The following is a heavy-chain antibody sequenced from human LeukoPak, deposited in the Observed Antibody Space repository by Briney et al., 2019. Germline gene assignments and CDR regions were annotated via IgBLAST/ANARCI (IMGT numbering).Heavy chain of an antibody. CDR3: ARFYTGYWSSTSCYTRGYYGMDV. V-gene: IGHV3-13*01. Sequence: AGSLTLSCAASGFTFSSYDMHWVRHATGKGLEWVSAIGTAGDTYYPGSVKGRFTISREKSKKALYLQMNSMRAGDTAVYYCARFYTGYWSSTSCYTRGYYGMDVWGHGTTVTAS. J-gene: IGHJ6*02. CDR2: IGTAGDT. D-gene: IGHD2-2*02. CDR1: GFTFSSYD.